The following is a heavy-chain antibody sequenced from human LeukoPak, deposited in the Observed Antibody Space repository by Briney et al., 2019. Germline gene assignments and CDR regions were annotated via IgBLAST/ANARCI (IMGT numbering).Heavy chain of an antibody. J-gene: IGHJ6*02. Sequence: ASVKVSCKASGYTFTSYDINRVRQTTGQGLEWMGWMNPNSGNTGYSQKFQGRVTMTRDTSISTAYMELSSLTSEDTAVYYCVRRGTWNYYGMDVWGQGTTVTVSS. V-gene: IGHV1-8*01. CDR2: MNPNSGNT. CDR3: VRRGTWNYYGMDV. CDR1: GYTFTSYD.